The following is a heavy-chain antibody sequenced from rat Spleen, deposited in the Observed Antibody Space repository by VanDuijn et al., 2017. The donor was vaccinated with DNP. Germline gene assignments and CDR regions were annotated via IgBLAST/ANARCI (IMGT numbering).Heavy chain of an antibody. Sequence: QVQLRQSGAEPAKPGSSVKISCKASGYTFTSNYIGWIKQTTGQGLEYIGYINTGSGGTNYNEKFKGKATLTVDKSSSTAFMQLSSLTPDDSAVYYCARGGYGIWFAYWGQGTLVTVSS. CDR1: GYTFTSNY. V-gene: IGHV1-43*01. CDR3: ARGGYGIWFAY. CDR2: INTGSGGT. D-gene: IGHD1-7*01. J-gene: IGHJ3*01.